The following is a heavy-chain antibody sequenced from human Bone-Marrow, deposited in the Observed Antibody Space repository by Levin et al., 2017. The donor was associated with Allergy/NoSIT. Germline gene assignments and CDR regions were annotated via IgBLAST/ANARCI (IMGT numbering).Heavy chain of an antibody. CDR1: GFTFGTYS. CDR2: ISYDGSVK. J-gene: IGHJ5*02. D-gene: IGHD3-10*01. V-gene: IGHV3-30*04. Sequence: SCVGSGFTFGTYSMHWVRQAPGKGLEWVAVISYDGSVKFYRDSAKGRFTISRDNSKNTLYLDMNSLRLEDTAVYYCAREYYGSGSSGFVRWFDPWGQGSLVSVSS. CDR3: AREYYGSGSSGFVRWFDP.